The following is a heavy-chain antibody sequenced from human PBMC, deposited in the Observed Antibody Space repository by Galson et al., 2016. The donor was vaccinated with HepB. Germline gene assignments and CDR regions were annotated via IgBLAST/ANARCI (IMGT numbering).Heavy chain of an antibody. CDR2: ISFDGRNS. V-gene: IGHV3-30-3*01. Sequence: SLRLSCAASGFDFNDSSMHWVRQSPGKGLEWVAGISFDGRNSYYADSVKGRFITSRDSSKKTVYLQMNSLRSKDTAVYYCARPAAGRTATTTLAWGQGILVTVSS. D-gene: IGHD4-17*01. J-gene: IGHJ5*02. CDR3: ARPAAGRTATTTLA. CDR1: GFDFNDSS.